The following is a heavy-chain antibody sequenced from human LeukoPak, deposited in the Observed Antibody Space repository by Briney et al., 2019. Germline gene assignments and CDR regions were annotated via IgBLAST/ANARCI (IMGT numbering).Heavy chain of an antibody. CDR1: GFTLSSYW. CDR2: IEQDGSEK. V-gene: IGHV3-7*01. D-gene: IGHD3-10*01. J-gene: IGHJ4*02. CDR3: VRDWGGGDDY. Sequence: GGSLRLSCAVSGFTLSSYWMTWVRQTPGKGLEWVANIEQDGSEKYYVDSVKGRFTISRDNAKNSLYLQMNSLRGEDTAVYYCVRDWGGGDDYWGQGTLVTVSS.